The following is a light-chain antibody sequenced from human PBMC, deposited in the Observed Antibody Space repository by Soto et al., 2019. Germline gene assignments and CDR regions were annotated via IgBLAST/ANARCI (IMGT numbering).Light chain of an antibody. Sequence: QSVLTQPASVSGSPGQSITISCTGTSSDVGAYNYVSWYQQHPFKAPKLMIYDVTNRPSGVSDRFSGSKSGNTASLTISGLQAEDEADYYCSSYTSSSPPYVFGTGTKLTVL. J-gene: IGLJ1*01. V-gene: IGLV2-14*03. CDR2: DVT. CDR3: SSYTSSSPPYV. CDR1: SSDVGAYNY.